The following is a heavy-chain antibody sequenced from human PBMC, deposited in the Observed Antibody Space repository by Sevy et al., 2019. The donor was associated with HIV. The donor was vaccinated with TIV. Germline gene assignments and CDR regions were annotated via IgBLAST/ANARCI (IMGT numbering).Heavy chain of an antibody. CDR2: ISSSGSTI. Sequence: GGSLRLSCAASGFTFSDYYMSWIRQAPGKGLEWVSYISSSGSTIYYADSVKGRFTISRDNAKNSLYLQMNSLRAEDTAVYYCARDYYDSSGYYYLPNNWFDPWGQGTLLTVSS. V-gene: IGHV3-11*01. J-gene: IGHJ5*02. CDR3: ARDYYDSSGYYYLPNNWFDP. CDR1: GFTFSDYY. D-gene: IGHD3-22*01.